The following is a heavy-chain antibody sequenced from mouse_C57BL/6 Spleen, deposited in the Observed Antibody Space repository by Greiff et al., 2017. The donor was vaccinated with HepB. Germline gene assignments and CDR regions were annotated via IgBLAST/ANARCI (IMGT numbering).Heavy chain of an antibody. J-gene: IGHJ1*03. CDR2: IDPSDSYT. CDR1: GYTFTSYW. CDR3: ARSFDV. V-gene: IGHV1-59*01. Sequence: VQLQQPGAELVRPGTSVKLSCKASGYTFTSYWMHWVKQRPGQGLEWIGVIDPSDSYTNYNQKFKGKATLTVDTSSSTAYMQLSSLTSEDSAVYYCARSFDVWGTGTTVTVSS.